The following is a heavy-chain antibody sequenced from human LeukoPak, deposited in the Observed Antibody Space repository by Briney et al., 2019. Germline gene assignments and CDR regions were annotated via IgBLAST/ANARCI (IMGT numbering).Heavy chain of an antibody. D-gene: IGHD4-11*01. CDR1: GGSISSYY. CDR3: ARLYSNYVFSY. V-gene: IGHV4-59*08. Sequence: EPSETLSLTCTVSGGSISSYYWSWIRQPPGKGLEWIGYIYYSGSTNYNPSLKSRVTISVDTSKNQFSLKLSSVTAADTAVYYCARLYSNYVFSYWGQGTLVTVSS. J-gene: IGHJ4*02. CDR2: IYYSGST.